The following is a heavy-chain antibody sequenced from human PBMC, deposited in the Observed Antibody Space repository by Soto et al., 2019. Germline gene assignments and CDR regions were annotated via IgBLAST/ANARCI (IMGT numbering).Heavy chain of an antibody. D-gene: IGHD2-15*01. CDR1: GGSINSNSYY. J-gene: IGHJ4*02. Sequence: QLRESGPGLVKPSETLSLTCTVSGGSINSNSYYWAWIRQTPGKGLAWIASIYFDGSTYYNPSLKSRVTISVDTSKHQFSLRLTSVTTADTAVYYCAKVMVAATRHTDFDSWGQGTLVTVSS. V-gene: IGHV4-39*02. CDR2: IYFDGST. CDR3: AKVMVAATRHTDFDS.